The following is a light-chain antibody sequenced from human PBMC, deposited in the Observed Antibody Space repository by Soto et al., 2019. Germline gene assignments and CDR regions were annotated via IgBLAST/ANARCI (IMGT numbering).Light chain of an antibody. CDR2: EVS. Sequence: SALTQPASVSGSPGQSITISCTGTSSDVGGYNYVSWYQQHPGKAPKLMIYEVSNRPSGVSNRFSGSKSGNTASLTISGLQAGDETDYYCFSYTSSGTYVFGTGTKVTVL. V-gene: IGLV2-14*01. CDR3: FSYTSSGTYV. J-gene: IGLJ1*01. CDR1: SSDVGGYNY.